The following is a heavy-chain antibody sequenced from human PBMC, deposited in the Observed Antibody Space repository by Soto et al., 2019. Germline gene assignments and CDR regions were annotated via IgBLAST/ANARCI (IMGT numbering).Heavy chain of an antibody. CDR2: ISSSSTI. V-gene: IGHV3-48*01. CDR3: ARDPLQFTVSDWFDP. Sequence: GGSLRLSCAASGFTFSIYSMNWVRQAPGKGLEWVSYISSSSTIHYADSVKGRFTISRDNAKNSLYLQMNSLRAEDTAVYYCARDPLQFTVSDWFDPWGQGTLVTVSS. J-gene: IGHJ5*02. CDR1: GFTFSIYS. D-gene: IGHD4-4*01.